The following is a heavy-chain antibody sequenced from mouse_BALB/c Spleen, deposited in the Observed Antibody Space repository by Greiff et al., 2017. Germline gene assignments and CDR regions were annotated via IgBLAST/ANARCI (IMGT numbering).Heavy chain of an antibody. V-gene: IGHV3-2*02. J-gene: IGHJ4*01. CDR1: GYSITSDYA. CDR2: ISYSGST. Sequence: EVQLQESGPGLVKPSQSLSLTCTVTGYSITSDYAWNWIRQFPGNKLEWMGYISYSGSTSYNPSLKSRISITRDTSKNQFFLQLNSVTTEDTATYYCANSYYRNAMDYWGQGTSVTVSA. CDR3: ANSYYRNAMDY. D-gene: IGHD2-12*01.